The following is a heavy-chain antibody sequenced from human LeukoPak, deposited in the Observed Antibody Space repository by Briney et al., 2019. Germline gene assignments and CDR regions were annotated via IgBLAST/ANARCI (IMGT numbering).Heavy chain of an antibody. D-gene: IGHD6-19*01. CDR3: ARHSPTGWYYFDS. CDR2: VFTSGTT. Sequence: SETLSLTCSVSGDSMTTFDWSWIRQPAGKGLERVGQVFTSGTTAYSASLKSRLTISLDKSNNQVSLKLISVTAADTAVYYCARHSPTGWYYFDSWGQGALVIVSS. J-gene: IGHJ4*02. CDR1: GDSMTTFD. V-gene: IGHV4-4*07.